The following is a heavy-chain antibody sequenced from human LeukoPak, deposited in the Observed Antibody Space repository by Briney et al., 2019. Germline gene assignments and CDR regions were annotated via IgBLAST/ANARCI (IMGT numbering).Heavy chain of an antibody. Sequence: GGSLRLSCAASGFTFSSYEMNWVRQAPGKGLEWVSYISSSGSTIYYADSVKGRFTISRDNSKNTLYLQMNSLRAEDTAVYYCAREEVSSITMMPLGAFDIWGQGTMVTVSS. CDR1: GFTFSSYE. D-gene: IGHD3-22*01. V-gene: IGHV3-48*03. CDR3: AREEVSSITMMPLGAFDI. CDR2: ISSSGSTI. J-gene: IGHJ3*02.